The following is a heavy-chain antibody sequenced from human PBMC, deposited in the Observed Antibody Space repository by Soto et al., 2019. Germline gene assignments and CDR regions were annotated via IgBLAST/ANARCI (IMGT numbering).Heavy chain of an antibody. Sequence: SETLSLTCAVSGGSISSGGYSWSWIRQPPGKGLEWIGSIYYNGNTYYNPSLKSRVTISVDTSNSQFSLNLSSVTAADTAVYFCAIANYDSSTYYLDYWGQGTLVTVSS. V-gene: IGHV4-30-4*08. J-gene: IGHJ4*02. D-gene: IGHD3-22*01. CDR1: GGSISSGGYS. CDR2: IYYNGNT. CDR3: AIANYDSSTYYLDY.